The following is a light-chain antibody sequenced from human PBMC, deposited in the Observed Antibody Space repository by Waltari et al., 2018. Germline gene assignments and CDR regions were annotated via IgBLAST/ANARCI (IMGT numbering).Light chain of an antibody. CDR1: SSDVGSYNL. CDR2: AGS. V-gene: IGLV2-23*01. J-gene: IGLJ2*01. CDR3: CSYAGSSTLV. Sequence: QSALTQPASVSGSPGQSITISCTGPSSDVGSYNLVPWYQQHPGKAPKLMLYAGSKRPSGVSNRFSGSKSGNTASLTISGLQAEDEADYYCCSYAGSSTLVFGGGTKLTVL.